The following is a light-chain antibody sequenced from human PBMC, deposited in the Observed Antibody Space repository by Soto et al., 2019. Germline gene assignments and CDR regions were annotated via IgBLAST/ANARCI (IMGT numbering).Light chain of an antibody. CDR1: SSDVGAYNY. V-gene: IGLV2-8*01. CDR2: EVT. CDR3: SSFASRNTLV. Sequence: QSVLTQPPSASGSPGQSVTISCTGTSSDVGAYNYVSWYQQHAGKAPKLVIYEVTKRPSGVPDRFSGSKSANTASLTVSGLQAEDEADYYCSSFASRNTLVFGGGTKLTVL. J-gene: IGLJ3*02.